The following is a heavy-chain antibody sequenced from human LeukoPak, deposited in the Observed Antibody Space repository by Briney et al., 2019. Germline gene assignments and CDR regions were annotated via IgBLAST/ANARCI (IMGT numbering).Heavy chain of an antibody. CDR1: GFTFSSYS. CDR2: INEDGKEK. D-gene: IGHD3-10*01. CDR3: ARDWVFYGSGSYSFDQ. Sequence: GGSLRLSCAASGFTFSSYSMNWVRPAPGKGLEWVANINEDGKEKHYVDSLKGRFTISGDNAKNSLYLQMNSLRVEDTAVYYCARDWVFYGSGSYSFDQWGQGTLVTVSS. V-gene: IGHV3-7*01. J-gene: IGHJ4*02.